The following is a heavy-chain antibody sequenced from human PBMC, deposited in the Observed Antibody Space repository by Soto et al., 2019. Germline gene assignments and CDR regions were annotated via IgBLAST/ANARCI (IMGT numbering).Heavy chain of an antibody. CDR2: ISAYNGNT. J-gene: IGHJ6*02. Sequence: ASVKVSCKASGYTFTSYGISWVRQAPGQGLEWMGWISAYNGNTNYAQKLQGRVTMTTDTSTSTAYMELRSLRSDDTAVYYCARVHASGVTLYYYYGMDVWGQGTTVTVSS. D-gene: IGHD3-10*01. CDR1: GYTFTSYG. CDR3: ARVHASGVTLYYYYGMDV. V-gene: IGHV1-18*01.